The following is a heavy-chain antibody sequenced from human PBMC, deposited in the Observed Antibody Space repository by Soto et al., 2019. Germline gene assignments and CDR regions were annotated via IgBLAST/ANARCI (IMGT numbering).Heavy chain of an antibody. CDR2: ISSSSSTI. V-gene: IGHV3-48*02. Sequence: EVQLVESGGGLVQPGGSLRLSCAASGFTFSSYSMNWVRQAPGKGLAWVSYISSSSSTIYYADSVKGRFTISRDNAKNSLYLQMNSLRDEDTAVYYCAREGDCISTSCYRVYYFDYWGQGTLVTVSS. CDR1: GFTFSSYS. CDR3: AREGDCISTSCYRVYYFDY. D-gene: IGHD2-2*01. J-gene: IGHJ4*02.